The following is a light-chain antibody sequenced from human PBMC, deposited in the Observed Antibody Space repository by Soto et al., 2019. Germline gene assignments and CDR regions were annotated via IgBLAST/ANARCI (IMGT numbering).Light chain of an antibody. J-gene: IGLJ2*01. CDR3: AAWDDSLSGVV. Sequence: QSVLTQPPSASGTPGQRVTISCSGSSSNIGSNYVYWYQQLSGTAPKLLIYRNNQRPSGVPDRFSGSKSGTSASLAISGLRSEDEADYYCAAWDDSLSGVVFGGGTQLTVL. CDR2: RNN. CDR1: SSNIGSNY. V-gene: IGLV1-47*01.